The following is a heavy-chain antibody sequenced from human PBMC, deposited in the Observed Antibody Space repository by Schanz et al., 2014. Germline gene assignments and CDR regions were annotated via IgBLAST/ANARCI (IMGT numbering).Heavy chain of an antibody. CDR3: ARGRTFDY. Sequence: QVLQVQSGSELKKPGASVKVSCKASGYDFHIYAYSWVRQAPGQGLEWLGWMNPNSGNPGFAQKFRGRVTMTRNTSMSTAYIELHILTSEDTAVYYCARGRTFDYWGQGTLVTVSS. CDR2: MNPNSGNP. J-gene: IGHJ4*02. CDR1: GYDFHIYA. V-gene: IGHV1-8*02.